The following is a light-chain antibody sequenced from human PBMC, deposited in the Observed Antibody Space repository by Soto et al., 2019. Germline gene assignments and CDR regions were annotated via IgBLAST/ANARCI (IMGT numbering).Light chain of an antibody. CDR3: SSYRSSSTKVV. CDR1: SSDDGGYYY. J-gene: IGLJ2*01. CDR2: EVS. V-gene: IGLV2-14*01. Sequence: QSALTQPASVSGSPGQSITISCTGTSSDDGGYYYVSWYQQLPGKAPQLMIYEVSNRPSGVSNRFSGSKSGNTASLTISRLQAEDEADYYCSSYRSSSTKVVFGGGTKVTVL.